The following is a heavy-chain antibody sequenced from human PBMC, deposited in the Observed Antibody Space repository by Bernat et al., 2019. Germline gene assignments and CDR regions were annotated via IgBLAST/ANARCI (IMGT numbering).Heavy chain of an antibody. J-gene: IGHJ3*02. CDR1: GFTVSSNY. CDR2: IYCFGST. CDR3: ATHYDYWSGYDIGGKGVIDDAFDI. D-gene: IGHD3-3*01. V-gene: IGHV3-53*02. Sequence: VHLVETGGGLIQPGGSLRLSCASSGFTVSSNYISWVRQAPGMGLEWVSFIYCFGSTFYADSVKGGFTIARDNYKNTLYLQMNSVRAEDTAVYYCATHYDYWSGYDIGGKGVIDDAFDIWGQGTMVTVSS.